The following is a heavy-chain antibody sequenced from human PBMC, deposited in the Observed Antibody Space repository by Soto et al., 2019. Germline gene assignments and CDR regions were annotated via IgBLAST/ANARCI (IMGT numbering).Heavy chain of an antibody. D-gene: IGHD2-2*01. J-gene: IGHJ5*02. Sequence: EVQLVESGGGLVQPGGSLKLACVASGYTFSGSAFHWVRQASGKGLEWVGRIRGKANSYETAYAESVKGRFTISRDDSKNTAFLQMNSLKTEDTAVYYCTSRHCSSASCHTWGQGTRVTVSS. CDR1: GYTFSGSA. CDR3: TSRHCSSASCHT. V-gene: IGHV3-73*01. CDR2: IRGKANSYET.